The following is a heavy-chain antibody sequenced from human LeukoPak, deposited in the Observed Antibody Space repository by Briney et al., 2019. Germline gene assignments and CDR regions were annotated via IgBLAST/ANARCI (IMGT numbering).Heavy chain of an antibody. CDR1: GFTFSSYS. CDR2: ISSSSSYI. CDR3: ARDFRTPPSMVRDAFDI. D-gene: IGHD3-10*01. J-gene: IGHJ3*02. V-gene: IGHV3-21*04. Sequence: GGSLRLSCAASGFTFSSYSMNWVRQAPGKGLEWVSSISSSSSYIYYADSVKGRFTISRDNAKNSLYLQMNSLRAEDTAVYYCARDFRTPPSMVRDAFDIWGQGTMVTVSS.